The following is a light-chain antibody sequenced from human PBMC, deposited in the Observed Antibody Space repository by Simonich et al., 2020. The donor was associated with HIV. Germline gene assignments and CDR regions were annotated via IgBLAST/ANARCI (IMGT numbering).Light chain of an antibody. CDR3: QHYYSYPWT. CDR1: QTFSNL. V-gene: IGKV1-5*03. CDR2: QAS. Sequence: DIQMTQSPSSLSASVGDRVTITCRASQTFSNLLAWYQQKPEKAPNLLIYQASSLESGVSSRFSGSGSGTEFPLTISSLQPDDFATYYCQHYYSYPWTFGQGTKVEIK. J-gene: IGKJ1*01.